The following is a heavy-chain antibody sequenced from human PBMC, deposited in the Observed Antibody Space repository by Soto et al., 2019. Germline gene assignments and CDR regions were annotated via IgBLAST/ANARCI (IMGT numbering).Heavy chain of an antibody. Sequence: SVKVSCKASGGTFSNSAIYWVRQAPGQGLVWVGGFNPIFGAPYYAQTFQGRVTITADESTGTVYMDLSSLRSEDTAVYYCAVGNSTTYNWFDPWGQGTLVTVSS. CDR3: AVGNSTTYNWFDP. CDR2: FNPIFGAP. V-gene: IGHV1-69*13. D-gene: IGHD1-7*01. J-gene: IGHJ5*02. CDR1: GGTFSNSA.